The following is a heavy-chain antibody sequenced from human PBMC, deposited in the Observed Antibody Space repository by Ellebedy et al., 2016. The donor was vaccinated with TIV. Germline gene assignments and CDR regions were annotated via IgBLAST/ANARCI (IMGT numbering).Heavy chain of an antibody. V-gene: IGHV3-23*01. D-gene: IGHD1-14*01. Sequence: GESLKISCAASGFAFSSYDMTWVRQAPGKGLEWVSGIVGSGAQKHADSVKGRFTISRDNSKSTLVLQMNSLRVEDTAMYYCARGKSGTYIHHAFDWWGQGTLVTVSS. CDR2: IVGSGAQ. J-gene: IGHJ4*02. CDR1: GFAFSSYD. CDR3: ARGKSGTYIHHAFDW.